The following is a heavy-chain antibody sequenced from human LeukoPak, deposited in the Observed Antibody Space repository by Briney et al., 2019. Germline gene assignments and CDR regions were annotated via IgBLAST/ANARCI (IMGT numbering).Heavy chain of an antibody. CDR3: ARDHYCDSSAQGGFDY. V-gene: IGHV1-18*01. J-gene: IGHJ4*02. CDR1: GYTFTSYG. D-gene: IGHD3-22*01. CDR2: ISAYNGNT. Sequence: GASVKVSCKASGYTFTSYGISWVRQAPGQGLEWMGWISAYNGNTNYAQKLQGRVTMTTDTSTSTAYMELRSLRSDDTAVYYCARDHYCDSSAQGGFDYWGQGTLVTVSS.